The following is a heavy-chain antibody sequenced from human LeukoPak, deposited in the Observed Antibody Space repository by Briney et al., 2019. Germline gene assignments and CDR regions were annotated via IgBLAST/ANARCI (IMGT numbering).Heavy chain of an antibody. Sequence: GASVKVSCKASGYTFSVSYIHWMLQAPGQGLEWMGWINPNNGVTNYAQKFQGRVTMTSDTSISTAYMELRSLRSDDTAVYYCARIYSGYDLWGQGTLVTVSS. CDR2: INPNNGVT. CDR3: ARIYSGYDL. V-gene: IGHV1-2*02. J-gene: IGHJ5*02. D-gene: IGHD5-12*01. CDR1: GYTFSVSY.